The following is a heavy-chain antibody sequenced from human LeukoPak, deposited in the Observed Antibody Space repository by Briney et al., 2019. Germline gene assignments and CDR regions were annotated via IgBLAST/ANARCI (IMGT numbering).Heavy chain of an antibody. Sequence: GGSLRLSCAASGFTFSSYGMHWVRQAPGKGLEWVAVIWYDGSNKYYAGSVKGRFTISRDNSKNTLYLQMNSLRAEDTAVYYCARDSPTGARSYYYYGMDVWGQGTTVTVSS. CDR2: IWYDGSNK. D-gene: IGHD1-14*01. CDR1: GFTFSSYG. V-gene: IGHV3-33*01. CDR3: ARDSPTGARSYYYYGMDV. J-gene: IGHJ6*02.